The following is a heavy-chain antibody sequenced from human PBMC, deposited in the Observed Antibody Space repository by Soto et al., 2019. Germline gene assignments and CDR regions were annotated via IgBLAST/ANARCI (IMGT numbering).Heavy chain of an antibody. J-gene: IGHJ4*02. D-gene: IGHD3-3*01. V-gene: IGHV2-5*02. CDR2: IYWDDDK. CDR1: GFPLTTSGVG. Sequence: QITLNESGTTVVRPTETLTLTCRFSGFPLTTSGVGVGWIRQSPGKAPEWLALIYWDDDKRYSASLKSRLTITKDTSKNQVVLTVSDLDPTDTATYYCAHRVLRTVFGLVTTTAIYFDFWGQGTPVAVSS. CDR3: AHRVLRTVFGLVTTTAIYFDF.